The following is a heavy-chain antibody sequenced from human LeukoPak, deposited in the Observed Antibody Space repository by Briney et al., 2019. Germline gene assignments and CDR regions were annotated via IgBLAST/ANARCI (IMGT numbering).Heavy chain of an antibody. CDR2: MYPNSGNT. J-gene: IGHJ4*02. V-gene: IGHV1-8*01. CDR3: ARVEGYCSGGSCYRRPPGDY. CDR1: GYTFTSYV. D-gene: IGHD2-15*01. Sequence: GASVKVSCKACGYTFTSYVINGVGPATGRGLEWMGWMYPNSGNTGYAQKFQGRVTMTRNTSISTAYMELSSLRSEDTAVYYCARVEGYCSGGSCYRRPPGDYWGQGTLVTVSS.